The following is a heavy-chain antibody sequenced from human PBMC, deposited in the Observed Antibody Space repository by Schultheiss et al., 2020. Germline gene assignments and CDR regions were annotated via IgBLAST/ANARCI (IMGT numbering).Heavy chain of an antibody. Sequence: SETLSLTCTVSGGSISSDSYYWSWIRQPAGEGLEWIGRIYTSGTTNYNPSLKSRVIISVDTSKNQFSLKVYSVTAADTAVYYCARVGSGNSDYRHSMDVWGRGTTVTVSS. CDR1: GGSISSDSYY. CDR3: ARVGSGNSDYRHSMDV. D-gene: IGHD4-11*01. J-gene: IGHJ6*02. V-gene: IGHV4-61*02. CDR2: IYTSGTT.